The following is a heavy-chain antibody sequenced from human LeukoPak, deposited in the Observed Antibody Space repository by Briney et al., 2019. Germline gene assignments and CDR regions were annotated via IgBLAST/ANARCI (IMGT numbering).Heavy chain of an antibody. J-gene: IGHJ4*02. CDR2: IIPIFGTA. V-gene: IGHV1-69*01. D-gene: IGHD3-10*01. CDR3: ARGTTIGGSRYFDY. Sequence: GSSVKVSCKASGGTFSSYAISWVRQAPGQGLEWMGGIIPIFGTANYAQKFQGRVTITADESMSTAYMELSSLRSEDTAVYYCARGTTIGGSRYFDYWGQGTLVTVSS. CDR1: GGTFSSYA.